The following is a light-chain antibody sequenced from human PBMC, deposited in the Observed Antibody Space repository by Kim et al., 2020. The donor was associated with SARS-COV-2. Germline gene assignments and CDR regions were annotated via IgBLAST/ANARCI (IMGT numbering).Light chain of an antibody. J-gene: IGLJ2*01. V-gene: IGLV3-25*03. CDR2: KDR. Sequence: PGRQARRTGAGDALPKRYAYWYQQKPGQDPVLVIYKDRERPSGIVERFSGSSSGTTVTLTISGVQAEDEADYYCQSADSSGTYPVVFGGGTQLTVL. CDR1: ALPKRY. CDR3: QSADSSGTYPVV.